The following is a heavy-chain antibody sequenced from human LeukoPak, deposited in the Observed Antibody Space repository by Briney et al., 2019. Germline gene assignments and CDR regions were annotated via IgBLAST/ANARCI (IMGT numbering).Heavy chain of an antibody. CDR2: ISASDGTT. CDR1: GFTFSSYA. CDR3: ATRLYTSDLAGDY. V-gene: IGHV3-23*01. D-gene: IGHD6-19*01. Sequence: GESLRLSCAAPGFTFSSYAMSWVRQAPGKGLEWVSVISASDGTTHYADSVKGRFTISRDNSKNTLYLQMNSLRAEDTAVYYCATRLYTSDLAGDYWGQGTLVTVSS. J-gene: IGHJ4*02.